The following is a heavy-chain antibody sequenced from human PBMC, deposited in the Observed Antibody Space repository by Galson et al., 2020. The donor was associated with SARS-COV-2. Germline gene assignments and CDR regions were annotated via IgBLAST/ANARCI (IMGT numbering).Heavy chain of an antibody. Sequence: SLKISCAASGFTTDDNAMHWVRQAQGKGLERVSGISWHSGYIDYGESVKGRFTISRDNAKNSVYLQMNSLRAEDTALYYCAKDRVAARRGAIDYWGQGILVSVSA. J-gene: IGHJ4*02. CDR3: AKDRVAARRGAIDY. V-gene: IGHV3-9*02. D-gene: IGHD3-10*01. CDR1: GFTTDDNA. CDR2: ISWHSGYI.